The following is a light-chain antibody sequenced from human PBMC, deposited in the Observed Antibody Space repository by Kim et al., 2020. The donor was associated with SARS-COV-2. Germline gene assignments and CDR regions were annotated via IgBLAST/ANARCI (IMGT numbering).Light chain of an antibody. V-gene: IGKV3-11*01. CDR2: YAS. CDR3: QQRSNWPLT. Sequence: EIVLTQSPATLSLSPGERVTLSCRASQSVSSYLAWYQQKPGQAPRLLIYYASNRATGIPARFSGGGSGTDFSLTISSLEPEDFAVYYCQQRSNWPLTFGGGTKVDIK. CDR1: QSVSSY. J-gene: IGKJ4*01.